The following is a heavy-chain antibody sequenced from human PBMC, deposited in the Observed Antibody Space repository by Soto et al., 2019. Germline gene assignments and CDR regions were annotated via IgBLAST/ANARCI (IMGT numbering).Heavy chain of an antibody. CDR2: IYPGDSDT. J-gene: IGHJ4*02. V-gene: IGHV5-51*01. D-gene: IGHD3-22*01. CDR3: ARLLIGYYYDSSGALDY. Sequence: GEXLKISCKGSGYSVTSYWIGWVRQMPGKVLEWMGIIYPGDSDTRYSPSFQGQVTISADKSISTAYLQWSSLKASDTAMYYCARLLIGYYYDSSGALDYWGQGTLVTVSS. CDR1: GYSVTSYW.